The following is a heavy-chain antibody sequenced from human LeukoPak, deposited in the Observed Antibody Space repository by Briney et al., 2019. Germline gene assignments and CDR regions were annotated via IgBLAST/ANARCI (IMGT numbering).Heavy chain of an antibody. J-gene: IGHJ5*02. CDR1: GFTLNNYA. Sequence: PGGSLRLSCAASGFTLNNYAMSWVRQAPGKGLEWVSAISGSGGSTYYADSVKGRFTISRDNSKNTVYLQMNSLRAEDTAVYYCAKDVPPRYFDWLHNWFDPWGQGTLVTVSS. CDR2: ISGSGGST. CDR3: AKDVPPRYFDWLHNWFDP. D-gene: IGHD3-9*01. V-gene: IGHV3-23*01.